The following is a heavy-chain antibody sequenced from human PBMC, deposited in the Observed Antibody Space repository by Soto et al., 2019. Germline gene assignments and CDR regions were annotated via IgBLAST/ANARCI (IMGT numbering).Heavy chain of an antibody. D-gene: IGHD6-13*01. V-gene: IGHV4-59*01. CDR2: IYYSWNT. Sequence: QVQLQESGPGLVKPSETLSLTCTVPGGSINSDYWTWIRRPPGKGLEWIGYIYYSWNTDSNPSLKSRVTISIDTSTNQFSLKLSSVTAADTAVYYCARGQQLYYYYNMDVWGQGTTVTVSS. CDR3: ARGQQLYYYYNMDV. CDR1: GGSINSDY. J-gene: IGHJ6*03.